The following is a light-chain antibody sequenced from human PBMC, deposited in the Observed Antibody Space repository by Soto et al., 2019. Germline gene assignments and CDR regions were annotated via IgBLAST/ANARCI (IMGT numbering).Light chain of an antibody. J-gene: IGLJ2*01. V-gene: IGLV1-40*01. Sequence: QSVLTQPPSVSGAPGQRVTISCTGSSSNIGAGYDVHWYRQLPGSAPQLLIHGNSNRPSGVPDRFSGSKSGPSASLAITGLQAEDEADYYCQSYDSSLSNSVIFGGGTKRTVL. CDR3: QSYDSSLSNSVI. CDR2: GNS. CDR1: SSNIGAGYD.